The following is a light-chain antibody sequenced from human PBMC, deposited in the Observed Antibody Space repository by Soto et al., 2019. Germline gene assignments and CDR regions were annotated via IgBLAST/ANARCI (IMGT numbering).Light chain of an antibody. CDR1: SSDVGGYNY. J-gene: IGLJ1*01. CDR2: DVT. CDR3: CSYAGTYTLYV. V-gene: IGLV2-11*01. Sequence: QSALTQPRSVSGSPGQSVTISCTGTSSDVGGYNYVSWYQQHPAKAPKLLIYDVTKRPSGVPDRFSGSKSGNTASLIISGLQAEDEADYYCCSYAGTYTLYVFGTGTKLTV.